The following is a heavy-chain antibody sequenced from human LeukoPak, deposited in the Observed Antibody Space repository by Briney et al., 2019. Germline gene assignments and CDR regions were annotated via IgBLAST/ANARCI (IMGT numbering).Heavy chain of an antibody. Sequence: QPGGSLRLYGAASGFTFSSYWMSWVRHAPGKGLEWVANIKQDGSEKYYVDSVKGRFTISRDNAKNSLYLQMNSLRAEDTAVYYCARDGGSSIVVVPAAVDYWGQGALVTVSS. J-gene: IGHJ4*02. V-gene: IGHV3-7*01. CDR2: IKQDGSEK. CDR3: ARDGGSSIVVVPAAVDY. CDR1: GFTFSSYW. D-gene: IGHD2-2*01.